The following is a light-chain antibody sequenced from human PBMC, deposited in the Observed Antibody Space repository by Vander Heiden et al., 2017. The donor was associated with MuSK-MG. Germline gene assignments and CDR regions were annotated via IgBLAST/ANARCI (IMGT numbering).Light chain of an antibody. V-gene: IGKV4-1*01. CDR3: QQYDSTPHT. CDR1: NKNY. Sequence: DIVMTQSPDSLAVSLGERATINNKNYLAWYQQKPGQPPKLLIYWASTRESGVPDRSRGSGSGTDFTLSISSLHAEDVTVYYCQQYDSTPHTFGGGTRVEMK. J-gene: IGKJ4*01. CDR2: WAS.